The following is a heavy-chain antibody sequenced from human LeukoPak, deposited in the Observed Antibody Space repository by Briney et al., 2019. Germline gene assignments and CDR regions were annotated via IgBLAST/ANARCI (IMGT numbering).Heavy chain of an antibody. CDR3: VRDDATDDNCFDI. CDR2: IIDESIQ. V-gene: IGHV3-30*12. CDR1: VFTFSIFG. J-gene: IGHJ3*02. D-gene: IGHD3-9*01. Sequence: GGSLRLSCAASVFTFSIFGMHGVRQAPGKGLEWVALIIDESIQFYTASVKGRFTISRDNSKNALYLEMNSLRVEDTAVYYSVRDDATDDNCFDIWGQGTMVTVSS.